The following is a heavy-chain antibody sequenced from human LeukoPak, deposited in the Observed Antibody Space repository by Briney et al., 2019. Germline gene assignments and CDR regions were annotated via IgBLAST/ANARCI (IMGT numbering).Heavy chain of an antibody. V-gene: IGHV3-7*01. CDR3: VRGGQGFGY. D-gene: IGHD3-10*01. CDR1: GFSFSTYW. J-gene: IGHJ4*02. Sequence: GGSLRLSCAASGFSFSTYWMSWVRQAPGKGLEWVANIKQDGSERNYVDSVKGRFTISRDNAKNSLYLQMNSLRDEDTALYYCVRGGQGFGYWGQGTLVTVSS. CDR2: IKQDGSER.